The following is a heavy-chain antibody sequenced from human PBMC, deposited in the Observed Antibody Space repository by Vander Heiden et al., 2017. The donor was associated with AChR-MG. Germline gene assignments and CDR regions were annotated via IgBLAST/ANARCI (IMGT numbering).Heavy chain of an antibody. CDR3: AKDQRYNWNPNWFDP. V-gene: IGHV3-23*01. CDR2: MRGSGGST. J-gene: IGHJ5*02. Sequence: EVQLLESGGGLVQPGGSLRLSCAASGFTFSSYAMSVVRRGPGKGLEWVSAMRGSGGSTYYADSGKGRFTISRDNSKNTLYLQMNSLRAEDTAVYYCAKDQRYNWNPNWFDPWGQGTLVTVSS. D-gene: IGHD1-20*01. CDR1: GFTFSSYA.